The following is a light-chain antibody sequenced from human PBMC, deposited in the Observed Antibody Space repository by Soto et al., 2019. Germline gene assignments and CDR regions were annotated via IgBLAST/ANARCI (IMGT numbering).Light chain of an antibody. CDR3: QQRSNWPLT. V-gene: IGKV3-11*01. CDR2: DAS. J-gene: IGKJ4*01. CDR1: QTVTSY. Sequence: EIVLTQSPATLALSPGERATLSCRASQTVTSYLAWYQQKPGQAPRLIIYDASSRATGIPARFSGSGSGTDFTLTISSLEPEDFALYYCQQRSNWPLTFGGGTKVDIK.